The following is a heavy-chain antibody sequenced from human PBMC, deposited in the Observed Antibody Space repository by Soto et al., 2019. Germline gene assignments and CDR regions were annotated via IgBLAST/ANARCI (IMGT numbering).Heavy chain of an antibody. D-gene: IGHD3-10*01. Sequence: SETLSLTCTVSGGSIISYYWSWIRQPPGKGLEWIGYIYYSGSTNYNPSLKSRVTISVDTSKNQFSLKLSSVTAADTAVYYCARMAYRITMVRGVIIHYGWFDPWGQGTLVTVSS. V-gene: IGHV4-59*01. CDR3: ARMAYRITMVRGVIIHYGWFDP. CDR1: GGSIISYY. CDR2: IYYSGST. J-gene: IGHJ5*02.